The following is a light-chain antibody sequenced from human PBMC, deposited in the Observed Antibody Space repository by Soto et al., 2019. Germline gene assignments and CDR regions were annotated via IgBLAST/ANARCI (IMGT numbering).Light chain of an antibody. CDR1: QSVSSK. V-gene: IGKV3-15*01. J-gene: IGKJ1*01. Sequence: EIVMTQSPATLSVSPGERATLSCRASQSVSSKLAWYQQKPGQAPRLLIYGASDRATGIPARFSGSGSGTEFTLTISSLQSEDFAVYYCQQYNNWPVAFGQGTKVEIK. CDR2: GAS. CDR3: QQYNNWPVA.